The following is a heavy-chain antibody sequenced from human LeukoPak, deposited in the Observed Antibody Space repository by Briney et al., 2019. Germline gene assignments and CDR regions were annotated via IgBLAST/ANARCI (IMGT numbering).Heavy chain of an antibody. CDR1: GFSFSNYA. J-gene: IGHJ4*02. Sequence: GGSLRPSCAASGFSFSNYAMIWVRQAPGKGLEWVSGISNSGGTTYYADSVKGRFTISRDNSKDTLYLQMNSLRAEDTAVYYCAKDRGYWGQGTLVTVSA. CDR2: ISNSGGTT. V-gene: IGHV3-23*01. CDR3: AKDRGY.